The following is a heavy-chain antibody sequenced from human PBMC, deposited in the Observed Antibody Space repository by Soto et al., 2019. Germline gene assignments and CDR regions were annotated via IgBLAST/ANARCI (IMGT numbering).Heavy chain of an antibody. V-gene: IGHV3-30*03. CDR1: GFTFSSYS. Sequence: PGGSLRLSCAASGFTFSSYSMNWVRQAPGKGLEWVAVISYDGSNKYYADSVKGRFTISRDNSKNTLYLQMNSLRAEDTAVYYCARDFIPPAPLSSPNLFDYWGQGTLVTVSS. J-gene: IGHJ4*02. D-gene: IGHD6-19*01. CDR3: ARDFIPPAPLSSPNLFDY. CDR2: ISYDGSNK.